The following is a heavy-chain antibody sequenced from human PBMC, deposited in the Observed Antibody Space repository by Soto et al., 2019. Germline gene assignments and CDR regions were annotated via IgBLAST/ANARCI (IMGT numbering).Heavy chain of an antibody. CDR2: IVGSGGST. D-gene: IGHD3-16*01. V-gene: IGHV3-23*01. CDR1: GFTFSNYA. CDR3: ASLYYYSLTQYFDY. Sequence: PGGSLRLSCTASGFTFSNYALTWVRQAPGKGLEWVAAIVGSGGSTYDADSVKGRFIISRDNTKNTLHLQMNNLRPEDTAVYYCASLYYYSLTQYFDYWGQGTLVTVSS. J-gene: IGHJ4*02.